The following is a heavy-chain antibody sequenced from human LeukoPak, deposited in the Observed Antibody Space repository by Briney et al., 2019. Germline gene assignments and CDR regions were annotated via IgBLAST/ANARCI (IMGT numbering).Heavy chain of an antibody. CDR3: AAGLGESSGYYYVFGLS. D-gene: IGHD3-22*01. Sequence: SVKVSCKASGFTFTSSAVQWVRQARGQRLEWIGWIVVGSGNTNYAQKFQERVTITRDMSTSTAYMELSSLRSEDTAVYYCAAGLGESSGYYYVFGLSWGQGTLVIVSS. CDR2: IVVGSGNT. CDR1: GFTFTSSA. V-gene: IGHV1-58*01. J-gene: IGHJ5*02.